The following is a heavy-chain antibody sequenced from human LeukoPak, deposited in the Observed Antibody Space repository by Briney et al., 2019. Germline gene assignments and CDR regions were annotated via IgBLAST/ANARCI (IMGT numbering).Heavy chain of an antibody. Sequence: SGGSLRLSCAASGFTFISYEMNWVRQAPGKGLEWVSYISSSGSTIYYADSVKGRFTISRDNAKNSLYLQMNSLRAEDTAVYYCARAGSSWYYFDYWGQGTLVTVSS. V-gene: IGHV3-48*03. CDR3: ARAGSSWYYFDY. D-gene: IGHD6-13*01. J-gene: IGHJ4*02. CDR2: ISSSGSTI. CDR1: GFTFISYE.